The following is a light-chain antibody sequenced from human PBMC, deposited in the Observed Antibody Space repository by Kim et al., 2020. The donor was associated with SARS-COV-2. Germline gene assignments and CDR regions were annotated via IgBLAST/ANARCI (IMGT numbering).Light chain of an antibody. CDR2: KAS. CDR3: KQDSMSYK. J-gene: IGKJ2*01. Sequence: IQMTQSPSTLSASLGDRVTITCRASQNISTWLACYQQKPGSAPKLLIYKASSLQSGVPSRFSGSGSGTEFTLTISGLQPDDFATYYCKQDSMSYKFGQGTKLEI. V-gene: IGKV1-5*03. CDR1: QNISTW.